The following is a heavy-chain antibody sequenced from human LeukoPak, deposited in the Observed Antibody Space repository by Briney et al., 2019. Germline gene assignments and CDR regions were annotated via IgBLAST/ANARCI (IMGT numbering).Heavy chain of an antibody. CDR1: GYTFTSYY. CDR3: ARGNGDFIY. CDR2: MNPDRGKT. Sequence: ASVKVSCKASGYTFTSYYFSWVRRATGQGLEWMGWMNPDRGKTGYAQKFQGRVTMTRNTSISTAYMELSSLRSEDTAVYYCARGNGDFIYWGQGTLVTVSS. D-gene: IGHD4-17*01. V-gene: IGHV1-8*01. J-gene: IGHJ4*02.